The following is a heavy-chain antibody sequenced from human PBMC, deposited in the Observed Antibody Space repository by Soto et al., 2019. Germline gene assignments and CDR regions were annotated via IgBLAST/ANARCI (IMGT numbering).Heavy chain of an antibody. Sequence: PGGSLRLSCTASGFTFGDYAMSWVRQAPGKGLEWVGFIRSRAYGGTTEYAASVKGRFTISRDDSKSIAYLQMNSLKTEDTAVYYCTRGYEFYDFWSGYPIPQFDYWGQGTLVTVSS. J-gene: IGHJ4*02. D-gene: IGHD3-3*01. CDR3: TRGYEFYDFWSGYPIPQFDY. CDR1: GFTFGDYA. CDR2: IRSRAYGGTT. V-gene: IGHV3-49*04.